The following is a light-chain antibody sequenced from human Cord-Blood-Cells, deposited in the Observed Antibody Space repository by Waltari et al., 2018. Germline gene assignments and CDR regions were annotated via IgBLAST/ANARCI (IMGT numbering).Light chain of an antibody. V-gene: IGKV1-39*01. CDR1: QSISSY. Sequence: DIQMTQSRSSLSASVGDRVTITCRASQSISSYLNWYQQKPGKAPKLLIYAASSLQSGVPSRFSRSGSGTDFTLTISSLQPEDFATYDCQQSYSTPFTFGPGTKVDIK. J-gene: IGKJ3*01. CDR2: AAS. CDR3: QQSYSTPFT.